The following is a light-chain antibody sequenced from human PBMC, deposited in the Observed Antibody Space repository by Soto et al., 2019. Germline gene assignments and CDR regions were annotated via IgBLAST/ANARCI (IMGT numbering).Light chain of an antibody. V-gene: IGKV1-27*01. J-gene: IGKJ4*01. Sequence: DIQMTQSPSSLSASIGDRVTITCRASQDINIYLAWYQQKPGKVPKLLISAASTLQSGVPSRFSGSGSGTDFTLTISSLQPEDVATYYCQKYDGAPRTFGGGTKVEIK. CDR2: AAS. CDR1: QDINIY. CDR3: QKYDGAPRT.